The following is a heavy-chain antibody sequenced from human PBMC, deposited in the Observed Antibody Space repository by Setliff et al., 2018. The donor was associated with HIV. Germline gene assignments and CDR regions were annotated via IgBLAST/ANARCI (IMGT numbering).Heavy chain of an antibody. D-gene: IGHD1-26*01. Sequence: KVSCKASGGTFSNYAINWVRQAPGQGLEWMGGIIPIFGTLNYAQKFQGRVTITTDASTSTAYMELSSLKSEDTAVYYCARGHRSGYTYIGSYGPFDIWGQGTMVTVSS. CDR2: IIPIFGTL. J-gene: IGHJ3*02. V-gene: IGHV1-69*05. CDR3: ARGHRSGYTYIGSYGPFDI. CDR1: GGTFSNYA.